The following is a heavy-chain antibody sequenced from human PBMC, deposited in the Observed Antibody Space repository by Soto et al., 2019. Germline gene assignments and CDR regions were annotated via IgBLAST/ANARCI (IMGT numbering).Heavy chain of an antibody. CDR1: GFTFSSYA. D-gene: IGHD3-3*01. CDR3: AKGKDFWSGYYDY. Sequence: GGSLRLSCAASGFTFSSYAMSWVRQAPGKGLEWVSAISGSGGSTYYADSVKGRFTISRDNSKNTLYLQMNSLRAEDTAVYYCAKGKDFWSGYYDYWGQRTLVTVSS. V-gene: IGHV3-23*01. J-gene: IGHJ4*02. CDR2: ISGSGGST.